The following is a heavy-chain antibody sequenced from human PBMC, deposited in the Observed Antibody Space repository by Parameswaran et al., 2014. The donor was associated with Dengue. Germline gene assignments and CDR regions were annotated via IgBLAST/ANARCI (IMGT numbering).Heavy chain of an antibody. Sequence: KWIRQPPGKGLEWVSSISSSSSYIYYADSVKGRFTISRDNAKNSLYLQMNSLRAEDTAVYYCARGEGTNWGQGTLVTVSS. V-gene: IGHV3-21*01. CDR3: ARGEGTN. D-gene: IGHD2-2*01. CDR2: ISSSSSYI. J-gene: IGHJ4*02.